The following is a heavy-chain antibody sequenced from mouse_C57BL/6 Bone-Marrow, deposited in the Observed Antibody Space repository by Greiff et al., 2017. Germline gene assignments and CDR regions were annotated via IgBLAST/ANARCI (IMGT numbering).Heavy chain of an antibody. J-gene: IGHJ1*03. CDR2: IDPENGDT. D-gene: IGHD1-1*01. V-gene: IGHV14-4*01. CDR3: TVFITTVVATSYWYFDV. Sequence: EVKLVESGAELVRPGASVKVSCTASGFNIKDDYMHWVKQRPEQGLEWIGWIDPENGDTEYASKFQGKATITADTSSNTAYLQLSSLTSEDTAVYYCTVFITTVVATSYWYFDVWGTGTTVTVSS. CDR1: GFNIKDDY.